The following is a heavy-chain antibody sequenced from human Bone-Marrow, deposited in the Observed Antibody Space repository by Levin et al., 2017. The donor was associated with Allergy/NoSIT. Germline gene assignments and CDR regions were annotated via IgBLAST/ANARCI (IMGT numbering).Heavy chain of an antibody. CDR3: AKRGPYGQPAFDS. V-gene: IGHV3-23*01. D-gene: IGHD4-17*01. CDR1: GFIFRNYA. Sequence: GGSLRLSCAASGFIFRNYAMNWVRQAPGKGLEWVASIGGSGDTTYYADSVKGRFTISRDNSQRTLYLHLNSLRVEDTAIYYCAKRGPYGQPAFDSWGQGTLVTVSS. J-gene: IGHJ4*02. CDR2: IGGSGDTT.